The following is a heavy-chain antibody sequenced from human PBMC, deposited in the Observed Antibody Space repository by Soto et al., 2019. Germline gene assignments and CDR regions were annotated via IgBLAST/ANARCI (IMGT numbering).Heavy chain of an antibody. CDR1: GGSFSGYY. Sequence: QVQLQQWGAGLLKPSETLSLPCAVYGGSFSGYYWSWIRQPPGKGLEWIGESNHSGSTNYNPSLKSRVTISVDTSKNQFSLKLSSVTAADTAVYYCARGGGGNSALSLDYWGQGTLVTVSS. D-gene: IGHD2-21*02. CDR3: ARGGGGNSALSLDY. CDR2: SNHSGST. J-gene: IGHJ4*02. V-gene: IGHV4-34*01.